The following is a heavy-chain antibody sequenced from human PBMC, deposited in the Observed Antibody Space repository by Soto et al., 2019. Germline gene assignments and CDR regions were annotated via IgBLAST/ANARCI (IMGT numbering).Heavy chain of an antibody. Sequence: QVQLVESGGGVVQPGRSLRLSCAASGFTFSSYGMHWVRQAPGKGLEWVAVISYDGSNKYYADSVKGRFTISRDNSKNTLYLQMNSLRAEDTAVYYCAKDLPLDWGHYFDYWGQGTLVTVSS. CDR3: AKDLPLDWGHYFDY. D-gene: IGHD3-3*01. V-gene: IGHV3-30*18. CDR1: GFTFSSYG. J-gene: IGHJ4*02. CDR2: ISYDGSNK.